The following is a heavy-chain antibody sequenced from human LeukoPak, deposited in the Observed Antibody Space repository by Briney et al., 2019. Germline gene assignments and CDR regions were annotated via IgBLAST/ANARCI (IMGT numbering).Heavy chain of an antibody. D-gene: IGHD3-22*01. J-gene: IGHJ4*02. CDR1: GGSINSYY. CDR2: IYYSGRT. Sequence: PSETLSLTCTVSGGSINSYYWNWIRQPPGKGLEWIGYIYYSGRTNYNPSLNSRVTISADTSKNQFSLRLSSVTAADTAVYYCARDITDTSGYYYFDYWGQGTLVTVSS. V-gene: IGHV4-59*01. CDR3: ARDITDTSGYYYFDY.